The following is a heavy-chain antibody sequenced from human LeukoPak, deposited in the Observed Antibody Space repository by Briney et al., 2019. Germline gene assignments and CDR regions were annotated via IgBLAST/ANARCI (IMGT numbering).Heavy chain of an antibody. D-gene: IGHD5-12*01. V-gene: IGHV3-49*04. CDR1: GFSVGDYA. CDR2: IRSKTYGGTA. J-gene: IGHJ4*02. CDR3: TRGLEGFTAYDDF. Sequence: PGGSLRLSCRASGFSVGDYAMSWVRQAPRKGLEWVGFIRSKTYGGTADYAASVEGRFTISRDDSNNIVYLQMNSLKTEDTAVYYCTRGLEGFTAYDDFWGQGTLVTVSS.